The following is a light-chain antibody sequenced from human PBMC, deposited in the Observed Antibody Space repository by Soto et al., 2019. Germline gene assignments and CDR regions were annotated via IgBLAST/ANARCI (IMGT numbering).Light chain of an antibody. CDR1: QSISSY. J-gene: IGKJ5*01. CDR3: QQANSLPIT. CDR2: AAS. V-gene: IGKV1-39*01. Sequence: DIQMTQSPASRSASVGYRVTITCRASQSISSYLNLYQQKPGKAPKLLIYAASSLQSGVPSRFSGSGSGTDFTLTISSLQPEDFATYYCQQANSLPITFGQGTRLEIK.